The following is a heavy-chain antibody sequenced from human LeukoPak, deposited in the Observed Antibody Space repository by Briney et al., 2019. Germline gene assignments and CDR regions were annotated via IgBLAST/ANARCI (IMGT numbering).Heavy chain of an antibody. Sequence: GGSLRLSCAASGFTFSTFWMSWVRQAPGKGLEWVANIKQDGNEKYYVDSVKGRFTISRDNAKNSLYLQMYSLRVEDTAVYYCARAPRRCSGGSCYSSTFDYWGQGALVTVS. J-gene: IGHJ4*02. CDR2: IKQDGNEK. CDR1: GFTFSTFW. D-gene: IGHD2-15*01. CDR3: ARAPRRCSGGSCYSSTFDY. V-gene: IGHV3-7*01.